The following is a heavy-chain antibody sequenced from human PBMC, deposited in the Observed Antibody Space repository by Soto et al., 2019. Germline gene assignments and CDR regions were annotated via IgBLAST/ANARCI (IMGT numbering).Heavy chain of an antibody. Sequence: QVQLVQSGAEVKKPGASVKVSCQASGYTFTAQYLHWVRKAPGEGLEWLGWINPTTGATRYAQQFQGRVTMTRDTSMSKAYLEVRSLRPDDTAVDYCAKGDSSWVSWFDPWGQGTLVTVSS. CDR3: AKGDSSWVSWFDP. J-gene: IGHJ5*02. V-gene: IGHV1-2*02. D-gene: IGHD6-19*01. CDR1: GYTFTAQY. CDR2: INPTTGAT.